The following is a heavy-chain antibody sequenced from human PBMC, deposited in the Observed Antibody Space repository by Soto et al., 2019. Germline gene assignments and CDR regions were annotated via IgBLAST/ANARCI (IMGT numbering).Heavy chain of an antibody. Sequence: QVQLVESGGGVVQPGRSLRLSCAASGFTFSSYGMHWVRQAPGKGLEWVAVIWYDGSNKYYADSVKGRFTISRDNSKNTLYLRMNSLRAEDTAVYYCARELSLQGNHGNDYWGQGTLVTVSS. CDR2: IWYDGSNK. CDR3: ARELSLQGNHGNDY. J-gene: IGHJ4*02. D-gene: IGHD4-4*01. V-gene: IGHV3-33*01. CDR1: GFTFSSYG.